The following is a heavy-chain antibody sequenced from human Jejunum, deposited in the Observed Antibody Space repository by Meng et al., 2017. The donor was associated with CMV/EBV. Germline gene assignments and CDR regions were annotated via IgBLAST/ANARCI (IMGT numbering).Heavy chain of an antibody. Sequence: YWMHWVRQAPGKGLVWVSRINSDGSSTSYADSVKGRFTISRDNAKNTLYLQMNSLRAEDTAVYYCARAFVPDYDILTGYDYGMDVWGQGTTVTVS. CDR1: YW. J-gene: IGHJ6*02. CDR3: ARAFVPDYDILTGYDYGMDV. D-gene: IGHD3-9*01. V-gene: IGHV3-74*01. CDR2: INSDGSST.